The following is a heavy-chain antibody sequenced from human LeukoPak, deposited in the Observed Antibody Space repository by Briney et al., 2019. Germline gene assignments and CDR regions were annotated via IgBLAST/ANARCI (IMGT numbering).Heavy chain of an antibody. CDR3: AKDKDYGGNSQCDY. J-gene: IGHJ4*02. V-gene: IGHV3-48*03. Sequence: GGSLRLSCAASGFTFSSYEMNWVRQAPGKGLEWVSYISSSGSTIYYADSVKGRFTISRDNSKNTLYLQMNSLRAEDTAVYYCAKDKDYGGNSQCDYWGQGTLVTVSS. CDR1: GFTFSSYE. CDR2: ISSSGSTI. D-gene: IGHD4-23*01.